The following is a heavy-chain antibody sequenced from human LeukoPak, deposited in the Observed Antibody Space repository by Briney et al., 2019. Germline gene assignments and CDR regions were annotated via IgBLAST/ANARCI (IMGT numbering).Heavy chain of an antibody. Sequence: GGSLRLSCAASGFIFSDYYMTWIRQAPGKGLEWVAYSSSGGSYTDYSDSVKGRFTISRDNAKNSLYLQMNVLRAEDTAVYSCARLGRFGELSGWFDSWGQGTPVTVSS. CDR1: GFIFSDYY. D-gene: IGHD3-10*01. CDR3: ARLGRFGELSGWFDS. CDR2: SSSGGSYT. J-gene: IGHJ5*01. V-gene: IGHV3-11*06.